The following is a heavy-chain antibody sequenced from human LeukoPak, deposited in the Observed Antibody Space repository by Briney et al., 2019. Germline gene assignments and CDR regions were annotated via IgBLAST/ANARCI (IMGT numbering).Heavy chain of an antibody. V-gene: IGHV4-59*01. CDR1: GGSISSYY. CDR3: ARSPHYPNWFDP. Sequence: NASETPSLTCTVSGGSISSYYWSWIRQPPGKGLEWIGYIYYSGSTNYNPSLKSRVTISVDTSKNQFSLKLSSVTAADTAVYYCARSPHYPNWFDPWGQGTLVTVSS. J-gene: IGHJ5*02. D-gene: IGHD3-10*01. CDR2: IYYSGST.